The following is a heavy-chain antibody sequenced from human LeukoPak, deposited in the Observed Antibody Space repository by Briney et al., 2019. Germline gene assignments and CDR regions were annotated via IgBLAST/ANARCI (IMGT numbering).Heavy chain of an antibody. CDR2: IYTSGNT. D-gene: IGHD1-14*01. J-gene: IGHJ6*02. Sequence: PSETLSLTCGVSGASISSYYWNWIRQPAGKGLEWIGRIYTSGNTNYNPSLKSRIAMSVDTSKNHFSLNLTSVTAADTAVYYCARGGKNQAGMVVWGQGTTVTVSS. V-gene: IGHV4-4*07. CDR1: GASISSYY. CDR3: ARGGKNQAGMVV.